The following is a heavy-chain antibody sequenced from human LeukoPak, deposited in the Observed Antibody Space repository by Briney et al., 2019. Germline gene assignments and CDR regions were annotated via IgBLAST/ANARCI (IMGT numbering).Heavy chain of an antibody. CDR3: ARSGPLRFLEWLNY. J-gene: IGHJ4*02. CDR2: INHSGST. D-gene: IGHD3-3*01. Sequence: ETLSLTCAVYGGSFSGYYWSWIRQPPGKGLEWIGEINHSGSTNYNPSLKSRVTISVDTSKNQFSLKLSSVTAADTAVYYCARSGPLRFLEWLNYWGQGTLVTVSS. CDR1: GGSFSGYY. V-gene: IGHV4-34*01.